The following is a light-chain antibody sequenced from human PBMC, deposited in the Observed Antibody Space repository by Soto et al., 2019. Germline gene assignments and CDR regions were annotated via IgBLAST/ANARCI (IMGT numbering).Light chain of an antibody. CDR1: QSIRSY. CDR2: VAS. V-gene: IGKV1-39*01. Sequence: DIQMTQSPSSLSASVGDRVTITCRASQSIRSYLNWYQQKPGKAPKLLISVASSLQSGVPSRFSGSGSGTDFTLTISSLQPEDFATYYCQQSYSTPLTVGGGTKVDIK. CDR3: QQSYSTPLT. J-gene: IGKJ4*01.